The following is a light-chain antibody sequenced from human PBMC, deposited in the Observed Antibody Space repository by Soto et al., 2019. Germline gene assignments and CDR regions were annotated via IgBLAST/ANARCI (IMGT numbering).Light chain of an antibody. V-gene: IGLV1-40*01. CDR2: RNG. CDR1: SSSIGAGYD. CDR3: AVWDDRLYAYV. Sequence: QSVLTQPPSVSGAPGQRVTISCTGSSSSIGAGYDVHWYQQLPGTAPKLLIYRNGQRPSGVPDRFSGSRSGTSASLAISGLQSEDEAVYYCAVWDDRLYAYVFGTGTKLTVL. J-gene: IGLJ1*01.